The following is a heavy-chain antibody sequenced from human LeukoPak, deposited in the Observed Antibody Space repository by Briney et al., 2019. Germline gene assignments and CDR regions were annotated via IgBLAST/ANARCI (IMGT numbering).Heavy chain of an antibody. CDR3: ARQGYTYYDIWSGPLFDY. V-gene: IGHV4-39*01. Sequence: SETLSLTRTVSGGSISSSSYYWGWTRQPRGKWLEWIGSIFYSVSTYYHPPLKSRATISADTSKNHFSLKLSSVTAADTAVYYCARQGYTYYDIWSGPLFDYWGQGTLVTVSS. D-gene: IGHD3-3*01. CDR2: IFYSVST. J-gene: IGHJ4*02. CDR1: GGSISSSSYY.